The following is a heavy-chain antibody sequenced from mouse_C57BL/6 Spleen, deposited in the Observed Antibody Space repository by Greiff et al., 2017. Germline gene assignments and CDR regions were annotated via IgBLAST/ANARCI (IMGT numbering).Heavy chain of an antibody. V-gene: IGHV1-82*01. Sequence: VQLQQSGPELVKPGASVKISCKASGYAFSSSWMNWVKQRPGKGLEWIGRIYPGDGDTNYNGKFKGKATLTADKSSSTAYMQLSSLTSEDSAVYYCARSRDMGKVDYWGQGTSVTVSS. CDR2: IYPGDGDT. J-gene: IGHJ4*01. CDR3: ARSRDMGKVDY. D-gene: IGHD3-2*01. CDR1: GYAFSSSW.